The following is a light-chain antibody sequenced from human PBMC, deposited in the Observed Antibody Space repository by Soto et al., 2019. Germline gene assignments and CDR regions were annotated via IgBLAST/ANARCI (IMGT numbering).Light chain of an antibody. CDR3: CSYAGSYTFVE. V-gene: IGLV2-11*01. J-gene: IGLJ2*01. Sequence: QSALTQPRSVCGSPGQSVTISCTGTSSDVGGYNYVSWYQQHPGKAPKLMIYDVSKRPSGVPDRFSGSKSGNTASLTISGLQAEDEADYYCCSYAGSYTFVEFGGGTKLTVL. CDR1: SSDVGGYNY. CDR2: DVS.